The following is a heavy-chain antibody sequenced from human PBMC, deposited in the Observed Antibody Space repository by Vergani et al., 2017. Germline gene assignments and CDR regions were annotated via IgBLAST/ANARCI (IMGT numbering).Heavy chain of an antibody. CDR3: ARVPGERESYGYYYYYGMDV. Sequence: EVQLVQSGAEVKKPGESLKISCQGSANSFTSYWIGWVRQMPGKGLEWMGIIYPGDSDTRYSPSFQGQVTISADKSISTAYLQWSSLKASDTAMYYCARVPGERESYGYYYYYGMDVWGQGTTVTVSS. J-gene: IGHJ6*02. D-gene: IGHD5-18*01. CDR2: IYPGDSDT. V-gene: IGHV5-51*01. CDR1: ANSFTSYW.